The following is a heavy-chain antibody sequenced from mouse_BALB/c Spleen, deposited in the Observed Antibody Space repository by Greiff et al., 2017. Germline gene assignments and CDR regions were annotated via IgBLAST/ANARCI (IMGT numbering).Heavy chain of an antibody. CDR1: GFSLTDYG. Sequence: VQVVESGPGLVAPSQSLSITCTVSGFSLTDYGVSWIRQPPGKGLEWLGVIWGGGSTYYNSALKSRLSISKDNSKSQVFLKMNSLQTDDTAMYYCAKPEGYGNTWFAYWGQGTLVTVSA. CDR2: IWGGGST. CDR3: AKPEGYGNTWFAY. V-gene: IGHV2-6-5*01. J-gene: IGHJ3*01. D-gene: IGHD2-1*01.